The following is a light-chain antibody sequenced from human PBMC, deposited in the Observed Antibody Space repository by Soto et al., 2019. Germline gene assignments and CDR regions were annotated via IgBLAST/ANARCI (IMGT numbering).Light chain of an antibody. CDR3: HCEQFDHLSVYT. J-gene: IGKJ2*01. Sequence: EIVLTQSPGTLSLSPGERATLSCRASQSVTSGYLAWYQQKPGQAPRLLIYGTSIRATGVTDRFSGSGSGTDFTLTISRLEPEDSAVYYGHCEQFDHLSVYTFGQGTKLEI. CDR2: GTS. CDR1: QSVTSGY. V-gene: IGKV3-20*01.